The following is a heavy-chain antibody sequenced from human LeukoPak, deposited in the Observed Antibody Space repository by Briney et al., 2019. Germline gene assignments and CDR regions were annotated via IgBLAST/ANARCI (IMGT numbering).Heavy chain of an antibody. CDR1: GGTFTSYD. CDR3: ARDRSTWYFDL. V-gene: IGHV1-8*03. D-gene: IGHD1-14*01. CDR2: MNPNSGNT. J-gene: IGHJ2*01. Sequence: ASVKVSCKASGGTFTSYDINWVRQATGQGLEWMGWMNPNSGNTGYAQKFQGRVTITRNTSISTAYMELSSLRSEDTAVYYCARDRSTWYFDLWGRGTLVTVSS.